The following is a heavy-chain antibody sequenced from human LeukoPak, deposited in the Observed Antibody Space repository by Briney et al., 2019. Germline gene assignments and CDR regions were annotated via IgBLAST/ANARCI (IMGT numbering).Heavy chain of an antibody. CDR2: IYYSGST. CDR3: ARVGEDYAAYFDY. D-gene: IGHD4-17*01. CDR1: GGSISSYY. J-gene: IGHJ4*02. Sequence: SETLSLTCTVSGGSISSYYWSWIRQPPGKGLEWIGYIYYSGSTNHNPSLKSRVTISVDTSMNQFSLKLSSVTAADTAVYYCARVGEDYAAYFDYWGQGTLVTVSS. V-gene: IGHV4-59*01.